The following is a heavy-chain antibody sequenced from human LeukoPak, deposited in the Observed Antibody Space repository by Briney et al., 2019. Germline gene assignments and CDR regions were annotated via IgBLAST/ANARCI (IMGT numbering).Heavy chain of an antibody. D-gene: IGHD6-13*01. V-gene: IGHV3-48*03. CDR3: ATLRRQLVDY. Sequence: GGSLRLSCAASGFTFSSYEMNWVRQAPGKGLEWVSYISSTGSTIFSADSVKGRFTISRDNAKNSLYLHMNSLRADDTAVYYCATLRRQLVDYWGQGALVTVSS. CDR1: GFTFSSYE. CDR2: ISSTGSTI. J-gene: IGHJ4*02.